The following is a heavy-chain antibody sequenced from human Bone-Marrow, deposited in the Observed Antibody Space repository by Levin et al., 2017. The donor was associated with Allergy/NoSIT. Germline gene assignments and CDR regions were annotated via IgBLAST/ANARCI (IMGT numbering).Heavy chain of an antibody. V-gene: IGHV3-21*06. CDR1: GFDFNTHD. CDR3: ARSQGRSGWSYYYYGMDV. D-gene: IGHD6-19*01. Sequence: GGSLRLSCRGSGFDFNTHDMNWVRQAPGQGLEWVSSISGNSHYVYYADSVKGRFSISRDNAKNSMFLHTNSLRVEDTAVYYCARSQGRSGWSYYYYGMDVWGRGTTLTVSS. J-gene: IGHJ6*02. CDR2: ISGNSHYV.